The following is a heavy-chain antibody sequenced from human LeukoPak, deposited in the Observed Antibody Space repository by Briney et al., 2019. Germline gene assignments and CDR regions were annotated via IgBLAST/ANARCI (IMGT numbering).Heavy chain of an antibody. CDR1: GFTFSSYW. V-gene: IGHV3-7*05. J-gene: IGHJ1*01. CDR2: IKQDGSEK. Sequence: GGSLRLSCAASGFTFSSYWMSWVRQAPGKGPEWVANIKQDGSEKYYVDSVKGRFTISRDNAKNSLYLQMNSLRAEDTAVYYSSLKGSSWYRYFQHWGQGTLVTVSS. D-gene: IGHD6-13*01. CDR3: SLKGSSWYRYFQH.